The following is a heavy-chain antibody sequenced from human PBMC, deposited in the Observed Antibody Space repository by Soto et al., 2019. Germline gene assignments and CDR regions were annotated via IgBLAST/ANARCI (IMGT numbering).Heavy chain of an antibody. Sequence: GGSLRLSCAASGFTFSNALMSWVRQTPGKGLEWVGRIKSKTDGGTTDYAAPVKGRFAISRDDSKNTLYLQMNSLKTEDTAVYYCTTDVSTYYDFWSGYWNDYWGQGTLVTVSS. CDR2: IKSKTDGGTT. CDR3: TTDVSTYYDFWSGYWNDY. V-gene: IGHV3-15*01. D-gene: IGHD3-3*01. CDR1: GFTFSNAL. J-gene: IGHJ4*02.